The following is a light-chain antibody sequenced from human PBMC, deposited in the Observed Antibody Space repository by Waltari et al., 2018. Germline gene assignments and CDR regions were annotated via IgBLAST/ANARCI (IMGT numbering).Light chain of an antibody. CDR3: QAWDSSTYV. Sequence: SYELTQPPSVSVSPGQTASITCPEYNSAAQYACWYQQKPGQSPVLVIYQDSKRPSGIPERFSGSNSGNTATLTISGTQAMDEADYYCQAWDSSTYVFGTGTKVTVL. CDR2: QDS. V-gene: IGLV3-1*01. J-gene: IGLJ1*01. CDR1: NSAAQY.